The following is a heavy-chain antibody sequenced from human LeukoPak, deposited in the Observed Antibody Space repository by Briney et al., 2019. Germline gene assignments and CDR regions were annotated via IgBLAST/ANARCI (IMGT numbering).Heavy chain of an antibody. J-gene: IGHJ3*02. V-gene: IGHV4-39*07. CDR2: IYHTGNT. D-gene: IGHD3-22*01. CDR3: ARDYYDSRGEAFDI. CDR1: SGSINTNSYY. Sequence: SETLSLTCTVSSGSINTNSYYWGWVRQPPGKGLEWIGSIYHTGNTYYNPSLKSRVTISVDTSKNQFSLKLNSVTAADTAVYYCARDYYDSRGEAFDIWGQGTMVTVSS.